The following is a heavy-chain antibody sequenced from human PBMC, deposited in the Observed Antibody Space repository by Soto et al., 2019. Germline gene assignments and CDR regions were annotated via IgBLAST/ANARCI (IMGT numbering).Heavy chain of an antibody. CDR3: ARAARDYSNPSYYYYYMDV. CDR1: GFTFSSYW. D-gene: IGHD4-4*01. J-gene: IGHJ6*03. V-gene: IGHV3-74*01. CDR2: INSDGSST. Sequence: EVQLVESGGGLVQPGGSLRLSCAASGFTFSSYWMHWVRQAPGKGLVWVSRINSDGSSTSYADSVKGRFTISRDNAKNTLYLQMNSLRAEDTAVYYCARAARDYSNPSYYYYYMDVWGKGTTVTVSS.